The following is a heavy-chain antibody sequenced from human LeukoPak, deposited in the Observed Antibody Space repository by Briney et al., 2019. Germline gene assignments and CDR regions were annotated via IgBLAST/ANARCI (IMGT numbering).Heavy chain of an antibody. CDR3: ARGAYSSGWAYFDH. D-gene: IGHD6-19*01. Sequence: GGSLRLSCAASEFTFSRYAMSWVRQAPGKGLEWVSTISGTGGSTYYADSVKGRFTISRDNSKNTMYLHMDSLRAEDTAVYYCARGAYSSGWAYFDHWGQGTLVTVSS. J-gene: IGHJ4*02. V-gene: IGHV3-23*01. CDR1: EFTFSRYA. CDR2: ISGTGGST.